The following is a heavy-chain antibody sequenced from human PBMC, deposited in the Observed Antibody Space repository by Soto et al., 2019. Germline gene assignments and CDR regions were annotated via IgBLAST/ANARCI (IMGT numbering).Heavy chain of an antibody. CDR1: GFTLSSYS. Sequence: EVQLVESGGGLVQPGGSLRLSCAASGFTLSSYSMNWVRQAPGKGLEWVSYISSSSSTTYYADSVKGRFTISRDSAKTSLYLQMNSLRAEDTAVYYCAREGDSSGWYNWFDPWGQGTLVTVSS. D-gene: IGHD3-22*01. V-gene: IGHV3-48*01. CDR2: ISSSSSTT. CDR3: AREGDSSGWYNWFDP. J-gene: IGHJ5*02.